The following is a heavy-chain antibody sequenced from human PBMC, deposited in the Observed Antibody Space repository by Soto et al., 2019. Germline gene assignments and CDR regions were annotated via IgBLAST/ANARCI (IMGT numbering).Heavy chain of an antibody. Sequence: PGGSLRLSCAASGFTFSSYAMHWVRQAPGKGLEWVAVISYDGSNKYYADSVKGRFTISRDNSKNTLYLQMNSLRAEDTAVYYCANLVSIVVVPAAIDLDYYGMDVWGQGTTVTVSS. CDR1: GFTFSSYA. V-gene: IGHV3-30-3*01. J-gene: IGHJ6*02. CDR3: ANLVSIVVVPAAIDLDYYGMDV. D-gene: IGHD2-2*01. CDR2: ISYDGSNK.